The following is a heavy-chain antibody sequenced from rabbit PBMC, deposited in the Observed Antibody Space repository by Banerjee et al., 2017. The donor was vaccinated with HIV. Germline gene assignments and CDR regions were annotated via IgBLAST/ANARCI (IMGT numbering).Heavy chain of an antibody. J-gene: IGHJ4*01. Sequence: EESGGDLVKPEGSLTLTCTASGFSFKSNYWICWVRQAPGKGLEWIACISTGSDGSTYYASWAKGRFTISKTSSTTVTLQMTSLTAADTATYFCTRAAGYGGYGYSTGFTLWGPGTLVTVS. CDR3: TRAAGYGGYGYSTGFTL. D-gene: IGHD6-1*01. CDR1: GFSFKSNYW. V-gene: IGHV1S45*01. CDR2: ISTGSDGST.